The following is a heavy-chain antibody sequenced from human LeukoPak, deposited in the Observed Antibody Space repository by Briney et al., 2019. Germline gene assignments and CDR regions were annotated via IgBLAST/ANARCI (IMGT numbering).Heavy chain of an antibody. Sequence: PWETLSLTWSVSGGSMSNYYWSWIRQPPRKGLEWIGYIYYSGSTTYNASLKSRVAISLDMSRNQFSLRLTSVTAADTAVYYCARGGWYFDSWGQGTLVTVSS. CDR1: GGSMSNYY. V-gene: IGHV4-59*01. CDR3: ARGGWYFDS. CDR2: IYYSGST. J-gene: IGHJ4*02. D-gene: IGHD6-19*01.